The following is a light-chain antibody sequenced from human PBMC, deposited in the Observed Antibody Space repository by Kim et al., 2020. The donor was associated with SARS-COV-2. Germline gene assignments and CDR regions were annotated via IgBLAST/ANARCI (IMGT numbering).Light chain of an antibody. J-gene: IGLJ3*02. CDR3: SSYAGSNNLV. CDR1: SSDVGGYNY. CDR2: EVS. Sequence: GLSVTIASTGTSSDVGGYNYVSWYQQPPGKAPKLLIYEVSKRPSGVPDRFSGSKSGNTASLTVSGLQAEDEADYYCSSYAGSNNLVFGGGTQLTVL. V-gene: IGLV2-8*01.